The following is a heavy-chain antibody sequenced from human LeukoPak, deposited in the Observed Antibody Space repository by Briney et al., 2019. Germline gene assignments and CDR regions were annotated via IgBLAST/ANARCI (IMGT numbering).Heavy chain of an antibody. Sequence: GGSLRLSCAASGFTFSSYGMHWVRQAPGKGLEWVAVIWYDGSNKYYADSVKGRFTISRDNSKNTLHLQMNSLRAEDTAVYYCARDGGSGYYPSGYWGQGTLVTVSS. CDR3: ARDGGSGYYPSGY. J-gene: IGHJ4*02. D-gene: IGHD3-22*01. CDR2: IWYDGSNK. V-gene: IGHV3-33*01. CDR1: GFTFSSYG.